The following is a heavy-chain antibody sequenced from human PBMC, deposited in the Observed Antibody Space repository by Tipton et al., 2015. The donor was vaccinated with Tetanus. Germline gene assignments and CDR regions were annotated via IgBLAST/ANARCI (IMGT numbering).Heavy chain of an antibody. CDR1: GASIGSISYY. J-gene: IGHJ4*02. CDR2: TYYSGGT. CDR3: ARANYNFPKKGPFDS. Sequence: TLSLTCTVSGASIGSISYYWSWIRQPPGKGLEWIGYTYYSGGTGYNPSLKSRVTISIDSSKNQISLKLTSVTAADTAVYYCARANYNFPKKGPFDSWGQGTLVIVSS. D-gene: IGHD3-3*01. V-gene: IGHV4-61*01.